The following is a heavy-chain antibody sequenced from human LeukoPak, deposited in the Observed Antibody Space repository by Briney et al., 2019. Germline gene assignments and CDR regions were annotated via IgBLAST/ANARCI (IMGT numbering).Heavy chain of an antibody. CDR1: GFTINSYT. CDR2: ISSSGSFM. CDR3: SREMVRGVVGPDY. J-gene: IGHJ4*02. V-gene: IGHV3-21*01. D-gene: IGHD3-10*01. Sequence: PGGSLRLSCAASGFTINSYTMNWVRQAPGQGLEWVSSISSSGSFMYYADSVQGRFTISRDNAKSSLYLQMNSLRVEGTAVYYCSREMVRGVVGPDYWGQGTLVTVSS.